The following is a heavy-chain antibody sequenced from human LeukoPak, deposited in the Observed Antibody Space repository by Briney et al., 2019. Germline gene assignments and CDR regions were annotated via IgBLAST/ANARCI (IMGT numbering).Heavy chain of an antibody. J-gene: IGHJ6*03. CDR1: VYTFTSYD. Sequence: GASVTVSCKACVYTFTSYDIHGVRQATGKGRAWMGWRNPNSGNTGYPQKLQGRVTMTRITSISTAYLELSSLRSEDTAVYYCARRPYDFWSGYYGETRYYYYYMDVWGKGTTVTVSS. CDR2: RNPNSGNT. CDR3: ARRPYDFWSGYYGETRYYYYYMDV. D-gene: IGHD3-3*01. V-gene: IGHV1-8*01.